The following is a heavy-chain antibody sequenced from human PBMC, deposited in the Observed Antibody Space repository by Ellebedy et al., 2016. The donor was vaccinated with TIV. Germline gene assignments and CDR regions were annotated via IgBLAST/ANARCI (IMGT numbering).Heavy chain of an antibody. Sequence: PGGSLRLSCAASGFTFSSYSINWVRQAPGKGLEWVSYISSSSSTIYYADSVKGRFTISRDNAKNSLYLQMNSLRAEDTAVYYCARPSTVGATLCFDYWGRGTLVTVSS. D-gene: IGHD1-26*01. J-gene: IGHJ4*02. CDR1: GFTFSSYS. CDR2: ISSSSSTI. CDR3: ARPSTVGATLCFDY. V-gene: IGHV3-48*01.